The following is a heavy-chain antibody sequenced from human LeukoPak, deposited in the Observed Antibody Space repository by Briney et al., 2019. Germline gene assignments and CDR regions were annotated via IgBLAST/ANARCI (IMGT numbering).Heavy chain of an antibody. CDR2: ISSSGSTI. V-gene: IGHV3-48*03. Sequence: PGGSLRLSCAASGFTFSSYEMNWVRQAPGKGLEWVSYISSSGSTIYYADSVKGRFTISRDNAKNSLYLQMNSLSAEDTVVYYCSASITPNGFDIWGQGTMVTVSS. J-gene: IGHJ3*02. CDR3: SASITPNGFDI. D-gene: IGHD1-20*01. CDR1: GFTFSSYE.